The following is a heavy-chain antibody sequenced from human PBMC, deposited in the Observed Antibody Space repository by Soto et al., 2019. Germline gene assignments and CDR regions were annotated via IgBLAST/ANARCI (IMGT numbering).Heavy chain of an antibody. CDR3: AKGGRQWLVTSDFNY. J-gene: IGHJ4*02. CDR1: GFTFSDYA. Sequence: VPLVESGGGVVQPGRSLRLSCAASGFTFSDYAMHWVRQAPGKGLEWVAVVSHDGRNTHYADSVKGRFTISRDSSKNTFSLEMTSLRAEDTAVYYCAKGGRQWLVTSDFNYWGQGALVTVSS. V-gene: IGHV3-30*18. CDR2: VSHDGRNT. D-gene: IGHD6-19*01.